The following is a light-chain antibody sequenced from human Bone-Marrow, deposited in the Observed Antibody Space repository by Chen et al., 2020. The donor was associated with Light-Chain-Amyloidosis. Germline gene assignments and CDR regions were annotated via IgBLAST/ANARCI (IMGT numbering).Light chain of an antibody. Sequence: DIVMTQSSDSLAVSLGERATINCKSSQSVLYTSNNKNYLSWYQQKPGQPPKLLIYWASTRGSGVPDRFSGSGSGTDFTLTINRLGPEDFAMYYCQQYGTSPLTFGGGTKVEIK. J-gene: IGKJ4*01. CDR1: QSVLYTSNNKNY. CDR3: QQYGTSPLT. CDR2: WAS. V-gene: IGKV4-1*01.